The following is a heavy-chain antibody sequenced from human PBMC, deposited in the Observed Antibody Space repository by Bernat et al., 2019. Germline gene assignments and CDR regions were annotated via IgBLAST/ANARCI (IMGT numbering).Heavy chain of an antibody. J-gene: IGHJ4*02. CDR3: AVRRISAAASTQFDY. CDR2: IYYSGST. V-gene: IGHV4-39*01. Sequence: QLQLQESGPGLVKPSETLSLTCTVSGGSISSSSYYWGWIRQPPGKGLEWIGSIYYSGSTYYNPSLKSRVTISVDTSKNQFSLKLSSVTAADTAVYYCAVRRISAAASTQFDYWGQGTLVTVSS. D-gene: IGHD6-13*01. CDR1: GGSISSSSYY.